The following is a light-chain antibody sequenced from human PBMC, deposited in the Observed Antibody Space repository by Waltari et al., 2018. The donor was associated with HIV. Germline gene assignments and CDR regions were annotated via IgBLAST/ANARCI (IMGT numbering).Light chain of an antibody. Sequence: QSALTQPPSTSGTHGQTVTITCSGSSSNIGENDVSWYQQLPGTAPKLLIYRNSQRPSGVRDRFSGSKSGTSASLAINDLRSEDEAEYHCAAWDDSLSGWVFGGGTNLTVL. J-gene: IGLJ3*02. CDR2: RNS. CDR3: AAWDDSLSGWV. V-gene: IGLV1-47*01. CDR1: SSNIGEND.